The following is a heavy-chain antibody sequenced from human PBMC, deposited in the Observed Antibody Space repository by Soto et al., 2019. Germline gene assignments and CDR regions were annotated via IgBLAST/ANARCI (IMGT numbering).Heavy chain of an antibody. V-gene: IGHV3-30*18. D-gene: IGHD2-15*01. Sequence: GGSLRLSCAAPGFTFSTYGMHWVRQAPGKGLEWVAVISNDGSNKYYADSVKGRFTISRDNSKNTLYLQMNSLRAEDTAVYYCAKSRDMASYFDYWGQGTPVTVSS. J-gene: IGHJ4*02. CDR3: AKSRDMASYFDY. CDR2: ISNDGSNK. CDR1: GFTFSTYG.